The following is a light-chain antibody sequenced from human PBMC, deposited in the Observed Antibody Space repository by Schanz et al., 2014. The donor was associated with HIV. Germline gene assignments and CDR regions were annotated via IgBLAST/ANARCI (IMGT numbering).Light chain of an antibody. Sequence: NFMLTQPHSVSASPGKTVAISCTRSSGSVGSNYVHWYQQRPGTAPTTIIYEDDHRASGVPDRFSGSLDYSSNSASLIISGLRTEDEADYYCQSYDGNNAGVFGGGTKLTVL. CDR3: QSYDGNNAGV. J-gene: IGLJ3*02. V-gene: IGLV6-57*04. CDR2: EDD. CDR1: SGSVGSNY.